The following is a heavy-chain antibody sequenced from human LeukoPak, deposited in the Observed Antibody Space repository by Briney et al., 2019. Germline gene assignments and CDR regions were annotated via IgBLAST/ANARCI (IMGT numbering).Heavy chain of an antibody. D-gene: IGHD3-9*01. CDR1: GGSISSGGYY. CDR3: ARRDITYYDILTGYWVY. J-gene: IGHJ4*02. V-gene: IGHV4-30-4*01. Sequence: PSETLSLTCTVSGGSISSGGYYWSWIRQHPGQGLEWIGYIYYSGSTYYNPSLKSRVTISVDTSKNQFSLKLSSVTAADTAVYYCARRDITYYDILTGYWVYWGQGTLVTVSS. CDR2: IYYSGST.